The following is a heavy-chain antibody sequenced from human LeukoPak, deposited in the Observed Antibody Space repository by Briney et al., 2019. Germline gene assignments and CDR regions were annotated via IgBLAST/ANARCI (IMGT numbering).Heavy chain of an antibody. CDR3: ARVHFDIFTGHHEDY. CDR2: IYYSGST. CDR1: GGSISSYY. D-gene: IGHD3-9*01. J-gene: IGHJ4*02. Sequence: SETLPLTCTVSGGSISSYYWSWIRQPPGKGLEWIGYIYYSGSTNYNPSLKSRVTISVDTSKNQFSLKLSSVTAADTAVYYCARVHFDIFTGHHEDYWGQGTLVTVPS. V-gene: IGHV4-59*01.